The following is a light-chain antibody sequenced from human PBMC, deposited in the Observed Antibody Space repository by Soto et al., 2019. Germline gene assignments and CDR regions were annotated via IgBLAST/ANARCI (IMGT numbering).Light chain of an antibody. CDR1: QSVSSSY. CDR3: QHYGRTPPYT. V-gene: IGKV3-20*01. Sequence: EIVLTQSPGTLSLSPGERATLSCRASQSVSSSYLSWFQQKPGQAPRLLIYGASSRATGIPDRFSGSGSGTDFTLTISRLEAEDFAVYDCQHYGRTPPYTFGQGTKLEIK. J-gene: IGKJ2*01. CDR2: GAS.